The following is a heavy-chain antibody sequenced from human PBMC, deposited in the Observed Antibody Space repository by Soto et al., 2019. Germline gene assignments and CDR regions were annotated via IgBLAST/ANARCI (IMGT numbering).Heavy chain of an antibody. Sequence: SETLSLTCTVSGDSISSYYWSWIRQPPGKGLEWIGEIYHSGSTNYNPSLKSRVTISVDKSKNQFSLKLSSVTAADTAVYYCARDRRWLQPYYFDSWGQGTLVTVSS. J-gene: IGHJ4*02. D-gene: IGHD5-12*01. CDR2: IYHSGST. CDR3: ARDRRWLQPYYFDS. CDR1: GDSISSYY. V-gene: IGHV4-59*12.